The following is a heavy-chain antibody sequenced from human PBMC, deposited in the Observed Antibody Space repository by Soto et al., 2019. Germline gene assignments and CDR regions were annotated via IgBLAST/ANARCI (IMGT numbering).Heavy chain of an antibody. CDR1: GFTFSSYS. D-gene: IGHD4-17*01. Sequence: GGSLRLSCAASGFTFSSYSMNWVRQAPGKGLEWVSYISSSSSTIYYADSVKGRFTISRDNAKNSLYLQMNGLRDEDTAVYYCARDRSRATVSRGFDYWGQGTLVTVSS. CDR3: ARDRSRATVSRGFDY. V-gene: IGHV3-48*02. J-gene: IGHJ4*02. CDR2: ISSSSSTI.